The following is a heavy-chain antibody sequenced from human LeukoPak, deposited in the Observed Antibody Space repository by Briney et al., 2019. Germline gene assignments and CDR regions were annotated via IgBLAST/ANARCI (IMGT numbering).Heavy chain of an antibody. D-gene: IGHD3-9*01. CDR2: IRYDGSNK. CDR3: AKDQIERVYDILTGYFKRSLDYYYYYYMDV. CDR1: GFTFSSYG. V-gene: IGHV3-30*02. Sequence: SGGSLRLSCAASGFTFSSYGMHWVRQAPGKGLEWVAFIRYDGSNKYYADSVKGRFTISRDNSKNTLYLQMNSLRAEDTVVYYCAKDQIERVYDILTGYFKRSLDYYYYYYMDVWGKGTTVTISS. J-gene: IGHJ6*03.